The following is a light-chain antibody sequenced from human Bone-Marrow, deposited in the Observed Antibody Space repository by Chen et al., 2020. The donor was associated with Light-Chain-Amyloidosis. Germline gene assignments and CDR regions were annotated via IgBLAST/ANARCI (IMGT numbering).Light chain of an antibody. V-gene: IGLV3-25*03. J-gene: IGLJ2*01. Sequence: SYELTHPPSVSVSSRQTARITCSGDDLPTKYAYWYQQKPGQAPVLVIHRDTERPSGISERFSGSSSGTTAKLNISGVQAEDEADYRCQSADSSGTYEVIFGGGTKLTVL. CDR2: RDT. CDR1: DLPTKY. CDR3: QSADSSGTYEVI.